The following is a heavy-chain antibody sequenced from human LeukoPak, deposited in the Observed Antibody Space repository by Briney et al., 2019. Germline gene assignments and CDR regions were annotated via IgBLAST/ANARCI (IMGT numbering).Heavy chain of an antibody. CDR1: GGTFSSYA. CDR2: IIPIFGTA. J-gene: IGHJ4*02. Sequence: ASVKVSCKASGGTFSSYAISWVRQAPGQGLEWMGGIIPIFGTANYAQKFQGRVTITADESTSTAYMELSSLRSEDTAVYYCARDRPEAPGTYFDYWGQGTLVTVSS. V-gene: IGHV1-69*13. CDR3: ARDRPEAPGTYFDY. D-gene: IGHD1-7*01.